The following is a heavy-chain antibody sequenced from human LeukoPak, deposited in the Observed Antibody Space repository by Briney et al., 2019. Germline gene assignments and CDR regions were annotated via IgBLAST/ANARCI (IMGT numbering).Heavy chain of an antibody. CDR2: IYYSGST. J-gene: IGHJ4*02. Sequence: PSETLSLTCTVSGGSISSGDYYWSWIRQPPGKGLEWIGYIYYSGSTYYNPSLKSRVTMSVDTSKNQFSLKLSSVTAADTAVYYCARDNFWSGYSPRAFDYWGQGTLVTVSS. D-gene: IGHD3-3*01. CDR3: ARDNFWSGYSPRAFDY. V-gene: IGHV4-30-4*08. CDR1: GGSISSGDYY.